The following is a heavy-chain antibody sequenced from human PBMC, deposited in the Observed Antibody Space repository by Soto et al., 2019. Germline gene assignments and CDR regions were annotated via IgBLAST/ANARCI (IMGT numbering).Heavy chain of an antibody. CDR2: IRSKAYGGTT. V-gene: IGHV3-49*03. CDR1: GFTFGDYA. J-gene: IGHJ3*02. D-gene: IGHD3-10*01. CDR3: TRAPPYYYASGDAFDI. Sequence: SLVLSCTASGFTFGDYAMSWFRQAPGKGLEWVGFIRSKAYGGTTEYAASVKGRFTISRDDSKSIAYLQMKSLKTEDTAVYYCTRAPPYYYASGDAFDIWGQGTMVTVSS.